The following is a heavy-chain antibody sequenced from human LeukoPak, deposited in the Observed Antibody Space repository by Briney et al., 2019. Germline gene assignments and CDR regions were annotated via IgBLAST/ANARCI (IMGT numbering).Heavy chain of an antibody. V-gene: IGHV1-69*05. CDR2: IIPIFGTA. J-gene: IGHJ4*02. CDR3: ARDSSPYYDSSGRAPFDY. Sequence: SVKVSCKASGGTFSSYAISWVRQAPGQGLEWMGGIIPIFGTANYAQKFRGRVTITTDESTSTAYMELSSLRSEDTAVYYCARDSSPYYDSSGRAPFDYWGQGTLVAVSS. D-gene: IGHD3-22*01. CDR1: GGTFSSYA.